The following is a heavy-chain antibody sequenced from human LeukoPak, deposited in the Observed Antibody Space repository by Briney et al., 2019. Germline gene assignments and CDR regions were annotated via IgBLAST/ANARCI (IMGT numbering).Heavy chain of an antibody. Sequence: QAGGSLRLSCVASGFTFSNYAITWVRQAPGKGLEWVSGVHGSGDTTYYADSVKGRFTISRDNSRNTLYLQMNSLRVEDTAVYYCAKDSILLWYGNLGESRFDAWGQGTLVTVSS. CDR2: VHGSGDTT. CDR1: GFTFSNYA. V-gene: IGHV3-23*01. J-gene: IGHJ5*02. CDR3: AKDSILLWYGNLGESRFDA. D-gene: IGHD3-10*01.